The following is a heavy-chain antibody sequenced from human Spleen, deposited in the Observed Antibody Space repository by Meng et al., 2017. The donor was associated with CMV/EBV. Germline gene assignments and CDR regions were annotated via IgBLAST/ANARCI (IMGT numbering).Heavy chain of an antibody. Sequence: ASVKVSCKASGYTFTDYYMHWVRQAPGQGLEWLGWINTKSGGTYYGQKFQGRVTMTRDTSISTAYMEVSRLKSDDTAIYYCARGFTATNWLDPWGQGTLVTVSS. CDR3: ARGFTATNWLDP. D-gene: IGHD2-21*02. J-gene: IGHJ5*02. CDR1: GYTFTDYY. CDR2: INTKSGGT. V-gene: IGHV1-2*02.